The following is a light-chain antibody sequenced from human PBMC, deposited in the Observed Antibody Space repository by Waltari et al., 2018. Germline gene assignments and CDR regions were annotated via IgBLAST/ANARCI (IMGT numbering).Light chain of an antibody. CDR3: YSTDSSAYV. Sequence: SYELTQPPSVSVSPGQTARITCSGDALPNTYAYWYQQRSGQAPVLVIYEDTKRPSGIPERFSGSISGTLATLTISGAQVDDEADYYCYSTDSSAYVFGTGTKVTVL. CDR2: EDT. CDR1: ALPNTY. V-gene: IGLV3-10*01. J-gene: IGLJ1*01.